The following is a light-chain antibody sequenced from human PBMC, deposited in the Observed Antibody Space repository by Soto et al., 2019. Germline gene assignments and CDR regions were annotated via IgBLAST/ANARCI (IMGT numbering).Light chain of an antibody. CDR2: GAS. Sequence: DIQLTQSPSFLSASVGDRVTFTCRASQAIDTSLAWYPQKPGKAPRLLIYGASTLGSAVPSRFRGSGSGTEFTLAVSALQPEDFVIYYCLQVLIYPHTFGPGNRV. CDR3: LQVLIYPHT. CDR1: QAIDTS. J-gene: IGKJ3*01. V-gene: IGKV1-9*01.